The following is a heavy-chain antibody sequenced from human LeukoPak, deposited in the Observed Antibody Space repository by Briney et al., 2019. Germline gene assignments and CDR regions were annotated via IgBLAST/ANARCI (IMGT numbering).Heavy chain of an antibody. J-gene: IGHJ5*02. CDR3: ARGTQGIVGATRWFDP. V-gene: IGHV4-59*12. CDR2: IYSTGST. Sequence: SETLSLTCTVSGDSISHYYWTWIRQPPGKGLEWIGYIYSTGSTNYNPSLKSRVTISVDTSKNQFSLKLSSVTAADTAVYYCARGTQGIVGATRWFDPWGQGTLVTVSS. CDR1: GDSISHYY. D-gene: IGHD1-26*01.